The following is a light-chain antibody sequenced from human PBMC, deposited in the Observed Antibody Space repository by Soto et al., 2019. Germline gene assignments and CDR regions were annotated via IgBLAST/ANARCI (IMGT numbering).Light chain of an antibody. CDR1: QDIRIE. Sequence: AIQMTQSPSSLSASVGDRVTITCRASQDIRIELGWYQQKAGKAPKVLIYGASNSQSGVPSRFSGGGSDTDFTLTINNLQPEDSATYFCLQDHNYPRTFGQGTKVEIK. J-gene: IGKJ1*01. CDR2: GAS. V-gene: IGKV1-6*01. CDR3: LQDHNYPRT.